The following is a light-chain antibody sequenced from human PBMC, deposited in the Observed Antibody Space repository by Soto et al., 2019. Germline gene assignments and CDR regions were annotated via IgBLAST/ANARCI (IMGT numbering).Light chain of an antibody. J-gene: IGLJ1*01. CDR3: QSYDSILSGSRV. CDR1: SPNIGAGYD. CDR2: GNS. V-gene: IGLV1-40*01. Sequence: QSVLTQPPSVSGAPGQRVTISCTGSSPNIGAGYDVHWYQQLPGTAPKLLIYGNSNRPSGVPDRFSGSKSGTSASLAITGLQAEDEADYYCQSYDSILSGSRVFGTGTKLTVL.